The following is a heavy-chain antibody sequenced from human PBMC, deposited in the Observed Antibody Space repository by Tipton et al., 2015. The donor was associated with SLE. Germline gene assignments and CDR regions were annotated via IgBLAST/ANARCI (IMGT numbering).Heavy chain of an antibody. V-gene: IGHV4-34*01. D-gene: IGHD2-15*01. CDR2: INHSGST. CDR1: GGSFSGYY. Sequence: GLVKPSETLSLTCAAYGGSFSGYYRSWIRQPPGKGLEWIGEINHSGSTNYNPSLKSRVTISVDTSKNQFSLKLSSVTAADTAVYYCARRRWSDYWGQGTLVTVSS. CDR3: ARRRWSDY. J-gene: IGHJ4*02.